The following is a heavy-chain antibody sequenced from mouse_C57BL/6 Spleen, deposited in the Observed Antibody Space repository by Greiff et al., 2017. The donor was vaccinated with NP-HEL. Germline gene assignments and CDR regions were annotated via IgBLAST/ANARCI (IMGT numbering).Heavy chain of an antibody. J-gene: IGHJ2*01. V-gene: IGHV1-52*01. D-gene: IGHD2-5*01. CDR2: IDPSDSET. CDR1: GYTFTSYW. CDR3: AAYYSNYDYFDY. Sequence: VQLQQPGAELVRPGSSVKLSCKASGYTFTSYWMHWVKQRPIQGLEWIGNIDPSDSETHYNQKFKDKATLTVDKSSSTAYMQLSSLTSEDSAVYYCAAYYSNYDYFDYWGQGTTLTVSS.